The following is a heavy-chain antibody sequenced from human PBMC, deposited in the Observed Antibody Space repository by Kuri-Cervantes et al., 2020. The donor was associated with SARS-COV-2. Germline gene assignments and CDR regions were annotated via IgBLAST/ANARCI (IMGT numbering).Heavy chain of an antibody. D-gene: IGHD2-2*02. CDR3: ARYCSSVSCYSLRAILDY. CDR2: ISGSGDNT. Sequence: GGSLRLSCAASGFTVSSNYMSWVRQAPGKGLEWVSDISGSGDNTYYADSVKGRFTISRDNSKNTLYLQMNSLRAEDTAVYYCARYCSSVSCYSLRAILDYWGPGTLVTVSS. J-gene: IGHJ4*02. CDR1: GFTVSSNY. V-gene: IGHV3-23*01.